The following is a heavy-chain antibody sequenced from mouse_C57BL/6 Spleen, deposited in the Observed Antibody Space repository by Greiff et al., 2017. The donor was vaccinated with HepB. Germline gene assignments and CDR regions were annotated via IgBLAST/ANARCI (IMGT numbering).Heavy chain of an antibody. CDR2: IDPETGGT. V-gene: IGHV1-15*01. J-gene: IGHJ1*03. D-gene: IGHD1-1*01. Sequence: VQRVESGAELVRPGASVTLSCKASGYTFTDYEMHWVKQTPVHGLEWIGAIDPETGGTAYNQKFKGKAILTADKSSSTAYMELRSLTSEDSAVYYCTRGVVAEGYWYFDVWGTGTTVTVSS. CDR3: TRGVVAEGYWYFDV. CDR1: GYTFTDYE.